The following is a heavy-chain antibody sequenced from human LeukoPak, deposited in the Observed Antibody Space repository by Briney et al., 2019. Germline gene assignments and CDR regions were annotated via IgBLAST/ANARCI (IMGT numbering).Heavy chain of an antibody. V-gene: IGHV4-31*03. CDR1: GGSISSGGYY. CDR2: IYYSGST. CDR3: ARAAAGTWEFDY. D-gene: IGHD6-13*01. Sequence: SETLSLTCTVSGGSISSGGYYWSWIRQHPGKGLEWIGYIYYSGSTYYNPSLKSRVTISVDTSKNQFSLELSSVTAADTAVYYCARAAAGTWEFDYWGQGTLVTVSS. J-gene: IGHJ4*02.